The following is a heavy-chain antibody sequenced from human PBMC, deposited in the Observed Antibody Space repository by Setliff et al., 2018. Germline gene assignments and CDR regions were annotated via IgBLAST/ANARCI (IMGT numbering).Heavy chain of an antibody. CDR3: AREYYYDSSGYSYYFDC. CDR2: INAGNGNT. Sequence: ASVKVSCKASGYTFTSYAMHWVRQAPGQRLEWMGWINAGNGNTKYSQKFQGRVTITRDTSASTAYMELSSLRSEDTAVYYCAREYYYDSSGYSYYFDCWGQGTLVAVSS. D-gene: IGHD3-22*01. J-gene: IGHJ4*02. V-gene: IGHV1-3*01. CDR1: GYTFTSYA.